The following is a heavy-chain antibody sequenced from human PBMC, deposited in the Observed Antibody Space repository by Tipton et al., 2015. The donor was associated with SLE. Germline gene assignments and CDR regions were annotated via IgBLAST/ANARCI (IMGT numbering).Heavy chain of an antibody. D-gene: IGHD6-6*01. CDR1: GFTFSSYA. CDR3: AKDFKYSSSSGWFDP. CDR2: ISGSGGST. J-gene: IGHJ5*02. V-gene: IGHV3-23*01. Sequence: SLRLSCAASGFTFSSYAMSWVRQAPGKGLEWVSAISGSGGSTYCADSVKGRFTISRDNSKNTLYLQMNSLRAEDTAVYYCAKDFKYSSSSGWFDPWGQGTLVTVSS.